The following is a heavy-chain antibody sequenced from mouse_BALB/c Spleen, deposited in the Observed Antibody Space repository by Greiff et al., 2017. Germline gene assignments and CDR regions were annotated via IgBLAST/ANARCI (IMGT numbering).Heavy chain of an antibody. J-gene: IGHJ4*01. D-gene: IGHD1-2*01. CDR2: ISSGGST. CDR1: GFTFSSYA. Sequence: EVHLVESGGGLVKPGGSLKLSCAASGFTFSSYAMSWVRQTPEKRLEWVASISSGGSTYYPDSVKGRFTISRDNARNILYLQMSSLRSEDTAMYYCARGGPTTASSLYYAMDYWGQGTSVTVSS. CDR3: ARGGPTTASSLYYAMDY. V-gene: IGHV5-6-5*01.